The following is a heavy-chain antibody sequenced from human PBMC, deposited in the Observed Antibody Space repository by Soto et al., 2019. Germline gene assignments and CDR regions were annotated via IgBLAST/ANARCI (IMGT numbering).Heavy chain of an antibody. CDR1: GGTFSSYA. V-gene: IGHV1-69*13. CDR2: IIPIFGTA. CDR3: ARVNGDGYNPYYFNY. Sequence: SVKVSCKASGGTFSSYAISWVRQGPGQGLEWMGGIIPIFGTANYAQKFQGRVTITADESTSTAYMELSSLRFEDTAVYYCARVNGDGYNPYYFNYCAHGTLVTFSS. J-gene: IGHJ4*01. D-gene: IGHD5-12*01.